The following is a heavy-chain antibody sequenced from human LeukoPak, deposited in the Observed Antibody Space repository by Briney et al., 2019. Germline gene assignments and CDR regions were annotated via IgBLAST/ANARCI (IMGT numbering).Heavy chain of an antibody. CDR3: ARAKYYYDSTTYLDAFDI. CDR2: IKLDGSEK. V-gene: IGHV3-7*03. CDR1: GFTFSRYW. D-gene: IGHD3-22*01. J-gene: IGHJ3*02. Sequence: GGSLRLSCAASGFTFSRYWMSWVRQAPGKGLEWVANIKLDGSEKYYVDSVKGRFTISRDNAKNSLYLQMNSLRAEDTALYYCARAKYYYDSTTYLDAFDIWGQGTMVTVSS.